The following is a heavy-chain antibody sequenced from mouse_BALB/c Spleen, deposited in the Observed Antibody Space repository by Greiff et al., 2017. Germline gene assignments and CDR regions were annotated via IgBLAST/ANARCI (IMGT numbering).Heavy chain of an antibody. CDR3: ARGPWFAY. Sequence: EVHLVESGGGLVQPGGSRKLSCAASGFTFSSFGMHWVRQAPEKGLEWVAYISSGSSTIYYADTVKGRFTISRDNPKNTLFLQMTSLRSEDTAMYYCARGPWFAYWGQGTLVTVSA. J-gene: IGHJ3*01. CDR1: GFTFSSFG. CDR2: ISSGSSTI. V-gene: IGHV5-17*02.